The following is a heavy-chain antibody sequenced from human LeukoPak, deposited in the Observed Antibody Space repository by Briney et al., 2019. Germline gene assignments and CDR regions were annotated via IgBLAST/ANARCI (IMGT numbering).Heavy chain of an antibody. V-gene: IGHV4-31*03. J-gene: IGHJ4*02. D-gene: IGHD3-10*01. CDR2: IYYSGST. CDR1: GGSISSGGYY. Sequence: PSQTLSLTCTVSGGSISSGGYYWSWIRQHPGKGLEWIGYIYYSGSTYYNRSLKSRVTISVDTSKNQFSLKLSSVTAADTAVYYCARAGFGELLSFDYWGQGTLVTVSS. CDR3: ARAGFGELLSFDY.